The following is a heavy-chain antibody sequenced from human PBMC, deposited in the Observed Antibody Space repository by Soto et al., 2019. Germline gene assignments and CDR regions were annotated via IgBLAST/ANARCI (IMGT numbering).Heavy chain of an antibody. CDR3: ARDVWSLASGHHDS. J-gene: IGHJ4*02. Sequence: GGSLRLSCAASGFSFDDYAMHWVRQAPGKGLEWVTGISWNSGTIGYADSVKGRFTISRDNAKNSLYLQMNSLRAEDTALYYCARDVWSLASGHHDSWGQVTLGTVSS. CDR2: ISWNSGTI. V-gene: IGHV3-9*01. D-gene: IGHD3-10*01. CDR1: GFSFDDYA.